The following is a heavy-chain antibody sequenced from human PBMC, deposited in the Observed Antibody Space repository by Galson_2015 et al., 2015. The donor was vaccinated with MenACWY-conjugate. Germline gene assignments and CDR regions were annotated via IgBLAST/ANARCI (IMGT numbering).Heavy chain of an antibody. CDR2: INQDGSEK. CDR1: GFTFSSYW. D-gene: IGHD2-15*01. CDR3: ARDLGFCSGGTCYSVYDS. V-gene: IGHV3-7*03. J-gene: IGHJ4*02. Sequence: SLRLSCAASGFTFSSYWMTWVRQAPGKGLEWVANINQDGSEKDYVDSVKGRYTISRDNAKNSLYLQMNSLRAEDTAVYYCARDLGFCSGGTCYSVYDSWGQGTLVTVSS.